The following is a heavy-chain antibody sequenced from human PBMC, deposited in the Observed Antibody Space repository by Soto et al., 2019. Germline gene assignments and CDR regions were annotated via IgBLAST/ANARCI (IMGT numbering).Heavy chain of an antibody. V-gene: IGHV5-10-1*01. CDR3: ARRTTTAYFYYGMDV. Sequence: PGESLKISCKGSGYSFTSYWISWVRQMPGKGLEWMGRIDPSDSYTNYSPSFQGHVTISADKSISTAYLQWSSLKASDTAMYYCARRTTTAYFYYGMDVWGQGTRGTV. CDR1: GYSFTSYW. CDR2: IDPSDSYT. D-gene: IGHD1-1*01. J-gene: IGHJ6*02.